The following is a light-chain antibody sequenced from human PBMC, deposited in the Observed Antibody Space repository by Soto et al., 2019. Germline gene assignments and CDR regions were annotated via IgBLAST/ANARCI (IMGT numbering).Light chain of an antibody. V-gene: IGLV2-14*01. J-gene: IGLJ1*01. Sequence: QCVLTQPASVSGSPGQSITISCTGTSSDVGGYNYVSWYQQHPGEAPKLLIYDVSNRPSGVSNRFSGSKSGNTASLTISGLQAEDEADYYCSSYRSSSTVYVFGTGTKVTVL. CDR1: SSDVGGYNY. CDR3: SSYRSSSTVYV. CDR2: DVS.